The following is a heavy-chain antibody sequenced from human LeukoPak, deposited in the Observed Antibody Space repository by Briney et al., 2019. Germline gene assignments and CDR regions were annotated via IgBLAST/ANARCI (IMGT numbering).Heavy chain of an antibody. Sequence: PSGGSLRLSCAASGFTVSSNYMSWVRQAPGKGLEWVSVIYSGGSTYYADSVKGRFTISRDNSKNTLYLQMNSLRAEDTAVYYCARVLEGDYFDYWGQGTLVTVSS. CDR2: IYSGGST. CDR1: GFTVSSNY. J-gene: IGHJ4*02. V-gene: IGHV3-53*01. CDR3: ARVLEGDYFDY.